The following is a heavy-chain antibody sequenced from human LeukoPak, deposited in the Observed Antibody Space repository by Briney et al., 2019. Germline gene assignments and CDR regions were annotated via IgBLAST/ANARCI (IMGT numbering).Heavy chain of an antibody. Sequence: SETLSLTCTVSGYSISSGYYWGWIRQPPGKGLEWIGSIYHSGSTYYNPSLKSRVTISVDTSKNQFSRKLSSVTAADTAVYYCARVAYYYGSEDYWGQGTLVTVSS. V-gene: IGHV4-38-2*02. CDR3: ARVAYYYGSEDY. D-gene: IGHD3-10*01. CDR2: IYHSGST. J-gene: IGHJ4*02. CDR1: GYSISSGYY.